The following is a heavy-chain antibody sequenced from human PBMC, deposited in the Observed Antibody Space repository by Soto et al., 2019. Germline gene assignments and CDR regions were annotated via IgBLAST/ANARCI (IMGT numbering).Heavy chain of an antibody. CDR1: GFTFSSYS. D-gene: IGHD2-2*01. CDR2: ISSSSSYI. V-gene: IGHV3-21*04. J-gene: IGHJ4*02. CDR3: AKDIRGIVVGRSTTFDY. Sequence: PGGSLRLSCAASGFTFSSYSMNWVRQAPGKGLEWVSSISSSSSYIYYADSVKGRFTISRDNAKNSLYLQMNSLRAEDTALYYCAKDIRGIVVGRSTTFDYWGQGTLVTVSS.